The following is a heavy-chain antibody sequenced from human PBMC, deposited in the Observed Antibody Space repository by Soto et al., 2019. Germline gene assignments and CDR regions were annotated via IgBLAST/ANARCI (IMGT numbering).Heavy chain of an antibody. CDR3: AKNQGVELVPLATVDWFDP. D-gene: IGHD1-26*01. CDR2: ISGSGFKK. Sequence: GGSLRLSCAASGFIFENFGMSWVRQAPGKGLEWISSISGSGFKKYYADSVKGWFTISRDNSKSTVYLELNNLSAEDTAVYHCAKNQGVELVPLATVDWFDPWGQGSVVTVSS. J-gene: IGHJ5*02. CDR1: GFIFENFG. V-gene: IGHV3-23*01.